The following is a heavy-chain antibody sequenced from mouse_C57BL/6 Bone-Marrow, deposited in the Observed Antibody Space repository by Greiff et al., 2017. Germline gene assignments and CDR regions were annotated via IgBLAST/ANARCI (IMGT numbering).Heavy chain of an antibody. Sequence: QVQLQQSGPELVKPGASVKISCKASGYAFSSSWMNWVKQRPGKGLEWIGRIYPGDGDTNYNGKFKGKATLTADKSSSTAYMQLSSLTSEDSAVXFCASIRYGSSYVWFAYWGQGTLVTVS. CDR3: ASIRYGSSYVWFAY. D-gene: IGHD1-1*01. CDR2: IYPGDGDT. V-gene: IGHV1-82*01. J-gene: IGHJ3*01. CDR1: GYAFSSSW.